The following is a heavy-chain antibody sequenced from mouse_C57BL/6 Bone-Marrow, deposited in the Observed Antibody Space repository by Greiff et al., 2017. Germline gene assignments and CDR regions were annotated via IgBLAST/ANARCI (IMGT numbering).Heavy chain of an antibody. D-gene: IGHD2-4*01. CDR2: IHPNSGST. J-gene: IGHJ4*01. CDR1: GYTFTSYW. CDR3: AKIDDYDGSDYAMDY. Sequence: QVQLKQPGAELVKPGASVKLSCKASGYTFTSYWMHWVKQRPGQGLEWIGMIHPNSGSTNYNEKFKSKATLTVDKSSSTAYMQLSSLTSEDSAVYYCAKIDDYDGSDYAMDYWGQGTSVTVSS. V-gene: IGHV1-64*01.